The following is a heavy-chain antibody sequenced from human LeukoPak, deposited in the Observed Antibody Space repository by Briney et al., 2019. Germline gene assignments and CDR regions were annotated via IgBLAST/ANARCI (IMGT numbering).Heavy chain of an antibody. Sequence: PSETLSLTCTVSGGSISRYYWSWTRQPPGGGLEWIGNIYYSGSTSYNPSLKSRVTISVDMSKNQFSLNLTSVTATDTAVYYCARRYSNGWPYFDFWGLGTLVTVSS. V-gene: IGHV4-59*08. CDR3: ARRYSNGWPYFDF. CDR1: GGSISRYY. D-gene: IGHD6-19*01. CDR2: IYYSGST. J-gene: IGHJ4*02.